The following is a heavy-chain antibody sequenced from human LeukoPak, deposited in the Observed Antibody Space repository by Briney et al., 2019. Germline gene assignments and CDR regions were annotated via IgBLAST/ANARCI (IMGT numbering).Heavy chain of an antibody. V-gene: IGHV3-7*01. CDR3: ARDVSDYGDYIDY. CDR1: GFTFSSYW. Sequence: GGSLRLSCAASGFTFSSYWMSWVRQAPGKGLEWVANIKQDGSEKYYVDSVKGRFTISRDNAKNSLCLQMNSLRAEDTAVYYCARDVSDYGDYIDYWGQGTLVTVSS. J-gene: IGHJ4*02. D-gene: IGHD4-17*01. CDR2: IKQDGSEK.